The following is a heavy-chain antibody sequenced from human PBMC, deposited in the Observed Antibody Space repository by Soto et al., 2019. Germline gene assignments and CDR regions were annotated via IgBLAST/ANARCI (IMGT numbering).Heavy chain of an antibody. V-gene: IGHV1-46*01. J-gene: IGHJ5*02. D-gene: IGHD3-16*01. CDR3: ARSCGGNLGIIIEGSTWLDP. CDR2: INPHGGST. Sequence: ASVKVSCKAPGDTFTSYYLNWVRQAPGQGLEWMGVINPHGGSTKYAQKFQGRITMTRDTSRSTVYMELSSLRSDDTAIYYCARSCGGNLGIIIEGSTWLDPWGQGALVTVSS. CDR1: GDTFTSYY.